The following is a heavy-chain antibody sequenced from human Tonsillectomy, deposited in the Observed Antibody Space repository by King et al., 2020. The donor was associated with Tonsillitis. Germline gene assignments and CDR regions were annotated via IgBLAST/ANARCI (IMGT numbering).Heavy chain of an antibody. CDR1: GGSISSNY. CDR3: ARDVVSFWSGYQDGMDV. CDR2: IYTSGST. J-gene: IGHJ6*02. Sequence: VQLQESGPGLVKPSETLSLTCTVSGGSISSNYWSWIRQPAGKGLEWIGRIYTSGSTNHNPSFKSRVTMSVDTSKNQLSLNLSSVTAADTAGYYCARDVVSFWSGYQDGMDVWGQGTTVTVSS. V-gene: IGHV4-4*07. D-gene: IGHD3-3*01.